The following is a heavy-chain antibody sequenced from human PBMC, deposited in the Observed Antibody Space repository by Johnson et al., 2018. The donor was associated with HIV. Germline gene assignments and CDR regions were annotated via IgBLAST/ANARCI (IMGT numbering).Heavy chain of an antibody. J-gene: IGHJ3*02. CDR1: GFIFDDYA. CDR3: AKGGSYYYDSSGYFDAFDI. V-gene: IGHV3-9*01. Sequence: EVQLVESGGGLVQPGRSLRLSCAASGFIFDDYAMHWVRQAPGKGLEWVSGISWNSGSIGYADSVKGRFTISRDNAKNSLYLQMNSLRAEDTALYYCAKGGSYYYDSSGYFDAFDIWGQVTMVTVSS. CDR2: ISWNSGSI. D-gene: IGHD3-22*01.